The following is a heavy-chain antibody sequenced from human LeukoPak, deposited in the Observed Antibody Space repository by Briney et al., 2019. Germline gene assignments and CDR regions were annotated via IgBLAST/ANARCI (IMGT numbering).Heavy chain of an antibody. V-gene: IGHV4-59*01. J-gene: IGHJ1*01. CDR1: GGSISSYY. CDR2: IYYSGST. D-gene: IGHD4-23*01. CDR3: ARRADYGGNSAEYFQH. Sequence: PSETLSLTCTVSGGSISSYYWSWIRQPPGKGLEWIGYIYYSGSTNYNPSLKSRVTISVDTSKNQFSLKLSSVTAADTAVYYCARRADYGGNSAEYFQHWGQGTLVTVSS.